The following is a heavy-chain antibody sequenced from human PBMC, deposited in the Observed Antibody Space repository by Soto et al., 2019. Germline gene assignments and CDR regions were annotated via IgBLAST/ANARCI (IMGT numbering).Heavy chain of an antibody. CDR3: ARAGSPFHSDSTGYWGFDY. V-gene: IGHV3-53*01. Sequence: EVQLVESGGGLIQPGGSLRLSCAASGFTFSDHQMNWVRQAPGRGLEWVSVIYSSGTTYYGDSVKGRFTISRDNSKNTLDIQMNSLRTEDTALYYCARAGSPFHSDSTGYWGFDYWGQGTLVTVSS. CDR2: IYSSGTT. D-gene: IGHD3-9*01. J-gene: IGHJ4*02. CDR1: GFTFSDHQ.